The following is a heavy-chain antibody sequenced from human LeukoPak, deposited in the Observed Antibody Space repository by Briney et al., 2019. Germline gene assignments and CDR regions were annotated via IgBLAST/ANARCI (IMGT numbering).Heavy chain of an antibody. CDR3: ARGVASADWFDP. J-gene: IGHJ5*02. Sequence: ASVKVSCKTSGYIFTDYYIHWVRQAPGQGLEWMGYINPNSGDTKYVQNFQGRVTMTRDGSITTAYMELTSLRSDDTAVYSCARGVASADWFDPWGQGTLVTVSS. V-gene: IGHV1-2*02. D-gene: IGHD2-2*01. CDR1: GYIFTDYY. CDR2: INPNSGDT.